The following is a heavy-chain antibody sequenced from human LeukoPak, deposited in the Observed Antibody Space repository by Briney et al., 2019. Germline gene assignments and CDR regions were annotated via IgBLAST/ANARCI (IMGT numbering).Heavy chain of an antibody. V-gene: IGHV4-39*01. CDR1: GGSISSSSYY. Sequence: SETLSLTCTVSGGSISSSSYYWGWIRQPPGRGLEWIGSIYYSGSTYYNPSLKSRVTISVGTSKNQFSLKPSSVTAADTAAHYCARLGVTAAGPQDYWGQGTLVTVSS. CDR2: IYYSGST. J-gene: IGHJ4*02. D-gene: IGHD2-21*02. CDR3: ARLGVTAAGPQDY.